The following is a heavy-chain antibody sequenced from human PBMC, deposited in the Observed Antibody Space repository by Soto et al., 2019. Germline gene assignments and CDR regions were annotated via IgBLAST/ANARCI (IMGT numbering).Heavy chain of an antibody. Sequence: QVQLVQSGAEVKKPGASVKVSCKDSGYTFTSYDINWVRQATGQGLEWMGWMNPNSGNTGYPQKFQGRVTMTRNTSISTAYMELSSLRSEDTAVYYCARRYYDCWSGYFSSYYYYDGMDVWGQGTTVTVSS. V-gene: IGHV1-8*01. J-gene: IGHJ6*02. CDR3: ARRYYDCWSGYFSSYYYYDGMDV. D-gene: IGHD3-3*01. CDR2: MNPNSGNT. CDR1: GYTFTSYD.